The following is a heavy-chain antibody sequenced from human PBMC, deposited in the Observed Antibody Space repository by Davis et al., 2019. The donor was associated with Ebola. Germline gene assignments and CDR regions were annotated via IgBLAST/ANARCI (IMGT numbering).Heavy chain of an antibody. CDR1: GFSFSNYF. CDR3: ARDRAGSGLPFDP. Sequence: GGSLRLSCEPSGFSFSNYFMSWIRQAPGKGPEWIASISNSGLTIEYAASLKGRFTISRVNAENTLYLQMNSLGAEDTAVYYCARDRAGSGLPFDPWGQGTLVTV. D-gene: IGHD3-10*01. CDR2: ISNSGLTI. V-gene: IGHV3-11*01. J-gene: IGHJ5*02.